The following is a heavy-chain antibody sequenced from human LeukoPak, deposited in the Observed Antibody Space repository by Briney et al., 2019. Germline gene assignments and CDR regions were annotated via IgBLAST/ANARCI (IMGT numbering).Heavy chain of an antibody. CDR1: GFTFSSYG. CDR3: ANLATVTTRGVFDI. J-gene: IGHJ3*02. D-gene: IGHD4-17*01. Sequence: PGGSLRLSCAASGFTFSSYGMHWVRRAPGKGLEWVAVIPYDGSNKYYADSVKGRFTISRDNSKNTLYLQMNSLRAEDTAVYYCANLATVTTRGVFDIWGQGTMVTISS. CDR2: IPYDGSNK. V-gene: IGHV3-30*18.